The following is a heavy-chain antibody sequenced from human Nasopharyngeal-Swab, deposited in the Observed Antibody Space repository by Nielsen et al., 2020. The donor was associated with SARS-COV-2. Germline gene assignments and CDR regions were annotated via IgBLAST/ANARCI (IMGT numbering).Heavy chain of an antibody. V-gene: IGHV3-53*01. Sequence: VRQAPGKGLEWVSVIYSGGSTYYADSVKGRFTISRDNSKNTLYLQMNSLRAEDTAVYYCAREGTMYYYDSSGYYSEYYFDYWGQGTLVTVSS. CDR3: AREGTMYYYDSSGYYSEYYFDY. CDR2: IYSGGST. J-gene: IGHJ4*02. D-gene: IGHD3-22*01.